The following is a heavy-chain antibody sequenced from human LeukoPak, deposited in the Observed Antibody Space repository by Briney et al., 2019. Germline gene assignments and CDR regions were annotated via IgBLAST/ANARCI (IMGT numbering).Heavy chain of an antibody. D-gene: IGHD6-19*01. CDR2: INPNSGGT. V-gene: IGHV1-2*06. Sequence: ASVTVSCTASGYTFTGYYMHWVRQAPGQGLEWMGRINPNSGGTNYAQKFQGRVTMTRDTSISTAYMELSRLRSDDTAVYYCARESAVAGTDFGYWGQGTLVTVSS. J-gene: IGHJ4*02. CDR3: ARESAVAGTDFGY. CDR1: GYTFTGYY.